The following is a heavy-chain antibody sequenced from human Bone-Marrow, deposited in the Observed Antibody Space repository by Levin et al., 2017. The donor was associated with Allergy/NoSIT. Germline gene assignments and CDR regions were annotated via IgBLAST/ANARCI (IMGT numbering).Heavy chain of an antibody. CDR2: IYYSGST. CDR3: ARVRVSGSYYSY. D-gene: IGHD1-26*01. V-gene: IGHV4-39*07. J-gene: IGHJ4*02. Sequence: SETLSLTCTVSGGSISSSSYYWGWIRQPPGKGLEWIGSIYYSGSTYYNPSLKSRVTISVDTSKNQFSLKLSSVTAADTAVYYCARVRVSGSYYSYWGQGTLVTVSS. CDR1: GGSISSSSYY.